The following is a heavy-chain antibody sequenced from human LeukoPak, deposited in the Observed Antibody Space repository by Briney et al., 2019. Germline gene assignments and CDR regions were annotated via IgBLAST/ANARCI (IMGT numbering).Heavy chain of an antibody. CDR2: IYYSGST. CDR1: GGSISSSSYY. J-gene: IGHJ4*02. CDR3: AIVVVVAVSGELPFDY. V-gene: IGHV4-39*07. D-gene: IGHD2-15*01. Sequence: SETLSLTCTVSGGSISSSSYYWGWIRQPPGKGLEWIGSIYYSGSTYYNPSLKSRVTISVDTSKNQFSLKLSSVTAADTAVYYCAIVVVVAVSGELPFDYWGQGTLVTVSS.